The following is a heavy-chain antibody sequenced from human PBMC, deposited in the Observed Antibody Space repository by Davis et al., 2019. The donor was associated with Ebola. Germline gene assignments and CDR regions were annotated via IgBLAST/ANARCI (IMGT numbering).Heavy chain of an antibody. CDR1: GYTFTSHW. CDR3: ASFLDYHFDF. J-gene: IGHJ4*02. CDR2: IFPGDSDA. Sequence: GESLKISCKDSGYTFTSHWIGWVRQMPGKGLEWMGIIFPGDSDARYSPSFEGQVTISVDKSTSTVYLQWSSLKASDSAMYYCASFLDYHFDFWGQGTLVTVSS. V-gene: IGHV5-51*01. D-gene: IGHD3/OR15-3a*01.